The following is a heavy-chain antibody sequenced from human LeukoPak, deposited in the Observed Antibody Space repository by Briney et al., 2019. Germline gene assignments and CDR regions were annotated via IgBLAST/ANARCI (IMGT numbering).Heavy chain of an antibody. CDR3: ARDQYKQLAEESSGMDV. J-gene: IGHJ6*04. CDR1: GFTFSDYY. V-gene: IGHV3-11*06. CDR2: ISSSSSYT. D-gene: IGHD6-13*01. Sequence: KPGGSLRLSCAASGFTFSDYYMSWIRQAPGKGLEWVSYISSSSSYTNYADSVKGRFTISRDNAKNSLYLQMNSLRAEDTAVYYCARDQYKQLAEESSGMDVWGKGTTVTVSS.